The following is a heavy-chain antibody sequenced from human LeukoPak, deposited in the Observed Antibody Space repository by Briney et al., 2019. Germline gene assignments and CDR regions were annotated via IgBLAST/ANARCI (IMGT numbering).Heavy chain of an antibody. CDR1: GDSISSYF. Sequence: SETLSLTCTVSGDSISSYFWSWIRQSPGKGLEGFGYTHYSGSTRYNPSLTSRVTISLDTSKNQFYLKLSSVTASDTAFYYCARDQRRDYGDYFDNWGQGTQVTVSS. CDR3: ARDQRRDYGDYFDN. J-gene: IGHJ4*02. CDR2: THYSGST. V-gene: IGHV4-59*01. D-gene: IGHD3-16*01.